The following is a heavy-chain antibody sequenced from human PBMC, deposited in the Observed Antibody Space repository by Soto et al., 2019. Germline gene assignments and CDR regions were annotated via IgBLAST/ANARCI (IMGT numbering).Heavy chain of an antibody. V-gene: IGHV4-34*01. D-gene: IGHD2-2*01. Sequence: SETLSLTCAVYGGSLSGYYWSWIRQPPGKGLEWIGEINHSGSTNYNPSLKSRVTISVDTSKNQFSLKLSSVTAADTAVYYCARHIVVVPAAIWMDYYYGMDVWGQGTTVTVSS. J-gene: IGHJ6*02. CDR3: ARHIVVVPAAIWMDYYYGMDV. CDR1: GGSLSGYY. CDR2: INHSGST.